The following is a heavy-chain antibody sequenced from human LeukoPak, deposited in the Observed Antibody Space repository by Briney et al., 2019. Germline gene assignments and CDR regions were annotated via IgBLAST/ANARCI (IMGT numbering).Heavy chain of an antibody. CDR2: IRPEGDRT. CDR1: VYIFYNYA. D-gene: IGHD2-2*02. Sequence: PGGSLRLSCTPSVYIFYNYAVSGVPRAPGGGRECVSPIRPEGDRTHYANSVRGRYTLSRDNSKDTVYLQIKAVRVGDTGVYYCAREQSGTRRCYTVDYWGQGTLVTVSS. V-gene: IGHV3-23*01. J-gene: IGHJ4*02. CDR3: AREQSGTRRCYTVDY.